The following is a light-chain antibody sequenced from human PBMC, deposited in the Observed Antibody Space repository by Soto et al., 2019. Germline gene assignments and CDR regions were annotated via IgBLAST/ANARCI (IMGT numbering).Light chain of an antibody. Sequence: EIVLTQSPGTLSLSPGEGATLSCRASQSINSFLAWYQQKPGLSPRLLIYHTSTRATGIPARFSGSGSGTEFTLTISSLQSEDFAVYYCQHYNNWPLTFGPGTKVDIK. CDR1: QSINSF. CDR2: HTS. CDR3: QHYNNWPLT. V-gene: IGKV3-15*01. J-gene: IGKJ1*01.